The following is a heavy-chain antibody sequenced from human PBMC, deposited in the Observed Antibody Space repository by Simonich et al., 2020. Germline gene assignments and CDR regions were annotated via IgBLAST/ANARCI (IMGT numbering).Heavy chain of an antibody. CDR3: ARGRNDFDY. CDR2: INWNGGST. D-gene: IGHD1-1*01. J-gene: IGHJ4*02. V-gene: IGHV3-20*01. Sequence: EVQLVESGGGVVRPGGSLRLSCAASGFTLDDYGMSWVRQAPGKGVGWVSVINWNGGSTGYADSVKGRFTISRDNAKNSLYLQMNSLRAEDTALYHCARGRNDFDYWGQGTLVTVSS. CDR1: GFTLDDYG.